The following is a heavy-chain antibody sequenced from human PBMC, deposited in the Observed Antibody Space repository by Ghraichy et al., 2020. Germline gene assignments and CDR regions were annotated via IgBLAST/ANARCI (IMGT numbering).Heavy chain of an antibody. CDR2: VISDGSKK. CDR1: GFIFTNYD. Sequence: GGSLRLSCAASGFIFTNYDMHWVRQAPGKGLECVAVVISDGSKKYYEHSVKGRFTISRDNSKNTLYLEMNSLRAEDTAVYFCGREPRGGSYGMDVWGQGTTVSVSS. V-gene: IGHV3-33*01. D-gene: IGHD6-25*01. J-gene: IGHJ6*02. CDR3: GREPRGGSYGMDV.